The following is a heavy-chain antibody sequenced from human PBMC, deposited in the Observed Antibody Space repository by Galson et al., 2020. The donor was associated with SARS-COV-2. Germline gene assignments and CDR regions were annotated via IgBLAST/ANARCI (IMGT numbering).Heavy chain of an antibody. D-gene: IGHD2-2*01. V-gene: IGHV2-5*02. CDR1: GFSLSTSGVG. J-gene: IGHJ3*02. CDR3: ARRMPLSFDI. Sequence: KMSGPTLVKPTQTLKLTCTFSGFSLSTSGVGVGWISQPTGKALAWLALIYWDEDKRYSPSLKSRLTITKDTSKNQVVLTMTNMDPVDTATYYWARRMPLSFDIWGQGTMVTVSS. CDR2: IYWDEDK.